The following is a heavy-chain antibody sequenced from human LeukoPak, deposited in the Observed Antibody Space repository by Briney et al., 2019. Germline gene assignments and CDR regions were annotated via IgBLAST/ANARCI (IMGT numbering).Heavy chain of an antibody. CDR1: GFNFSRYW. J-gene: IGHJ4*02. D-gene: IGHD3-9*01. Sequence: GGSLRLSCAASGFNFSRYWMHWVRQAPGKRLVWVSRINSDGSSTSYADSVKGRFTISRDNGKNTLYLQMNRLRAEDTAVYYCARQDWLGDRYYFDSWGQGTLVTVSS. CDR2: INSDGSST. CDR3: ARQDWLGDRYYFDS. V-gene: IGHV3-74*01.